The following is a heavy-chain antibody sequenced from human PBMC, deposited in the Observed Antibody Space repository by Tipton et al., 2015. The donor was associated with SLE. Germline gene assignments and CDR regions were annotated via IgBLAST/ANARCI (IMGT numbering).Heavy chain of an antibody. J-gene: IGHJ6*02. Sequence: SLRLSCAASGFTFSSYAMSWVRQAPGKGLEWVSYISSSGSTIYYADSVKGRFTISRDNAKNSLYLQMNSLRAEDTAVYYCARSRDDFWSGYRYYYYGMDVWGQGTTVTVSS. D-gene: IGHD3-3*01. V-gene: IGHV3-48*04. CDR3: ARSRDDFWSGYRYYYYGMDV. CDR2: ISSSGSTI. CDR1: GFTFSSYA.